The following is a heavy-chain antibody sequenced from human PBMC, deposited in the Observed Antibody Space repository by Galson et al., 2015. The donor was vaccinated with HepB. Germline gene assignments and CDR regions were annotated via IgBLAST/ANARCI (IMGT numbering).Heavy chain of an antibody. Sequence: SLRLSCAASGFTFSSYAMSWVRQAPGKGLEWVSAASGSGYSTYYADSVKGRFTISRDNSKNTLSLQMSSLRGEDTAVYYCAKGGASGSYFMDWGQGTLVTVSS. CDR3: AKGGASGSYFMD. CDR2: ASGSGYST. D-gene: IGHD1-26*01. V-gene: IGHV3-23*01. CDR1: GFTFSSYA. J-gene: IGHJ4*02.